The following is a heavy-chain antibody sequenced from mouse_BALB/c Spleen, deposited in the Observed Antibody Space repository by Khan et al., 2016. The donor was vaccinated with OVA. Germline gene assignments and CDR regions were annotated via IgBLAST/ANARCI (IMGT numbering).Heavy chain of an antibody. Sequence: VQLQQSGTILARPGASVKMSCKASGYSFTDYWLHWVKQRPGQGLEWIGGIYPGNSETKYNKKFKGKARLTAVTSASTANMDLSSLTNEDSAVYYCTRAGYGAFAYWGQGTLVTVSA. V-gene: IGHV1-5*01. D-gene: IGHD1-1*01. CDR2: IYPGNSET. CDR3: TRAGYGAFAY. CDR1: GYSFTDYW. J-gene: IGHJ3*01.